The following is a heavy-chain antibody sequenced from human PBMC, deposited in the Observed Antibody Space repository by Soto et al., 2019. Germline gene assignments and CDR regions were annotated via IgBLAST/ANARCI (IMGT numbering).Heavy chain of an antibody. J-gene: IGHJ4*02. D-gene: IGHD3-16*01. CDR2: ISSSSSTL. CDR3: LRGGAFKIDY. Sequence: EVQLVESGGRLVQPEGSLRLSCAASGFTLSSYSMSWARQAPGKGLEWVSYISSSSSTLYYAYSVKGRFTISRDNAKNSLYLQMNSLRDEVTAVYYCLRGGAFKIDYWGQGTLVTVSP. CDR1: GFTLSSYS. V-gene: IGHV3-48*02.